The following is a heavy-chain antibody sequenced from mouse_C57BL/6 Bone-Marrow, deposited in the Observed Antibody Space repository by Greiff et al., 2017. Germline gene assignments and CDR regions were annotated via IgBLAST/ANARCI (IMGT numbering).Heavy chain of an antibody. CDR2: ISDGGSYT. CDR3: ARDRTIVSLRGYFDV. J-gene: IGHJ1*03. V-gene: IGHV5-4*01. D-gene: IGHD2-12*01. Sequence: DVKLVESGGGLVKPGGSLKLSCAASGFTFSSYAMSWVRQTPEKRLEWVATISDGGSYTYYPDNVKGRFTISRDNAKNNLYLQMSHLKSEDTAMYYCARDRTIVSLRGYFDVWGTGTTVTVSS. CDR1: GFTFSSYA.